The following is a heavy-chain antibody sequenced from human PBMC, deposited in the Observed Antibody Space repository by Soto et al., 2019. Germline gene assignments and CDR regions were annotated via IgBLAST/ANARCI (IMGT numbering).Heavy chain of an antibody. CDR3: ARGCSGGSGYDY. J-gene: IGHJ4*02. Sequence: QVQLVQSGAEVTKPGASVKVSCKASGYTFTSYYMHWVRPAPGQGLEWMGIINPSGGSTSNAQKFQGRVTMTRDTTTSTVYMELSSLRSEDTGVYYCARGCSGGSGYDYWGQGTLVTVSS. CDR2: INPSGGST. CDR1: GYTFTSYY. V-gene: IGHV1-46*01. D-gene: IGHD2-15*01.